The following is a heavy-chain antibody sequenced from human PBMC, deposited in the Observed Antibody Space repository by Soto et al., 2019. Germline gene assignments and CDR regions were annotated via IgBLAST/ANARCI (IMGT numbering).Heavy chain of an antibody. V-gene: IGHV1-3*01. D-gene: IGHD1-26*01. CDR2: FNAGNGNT. J-gene: IGHJ2*01. CDR1: GYTFTKHA. Sequence: ASVKASSKASGYTFTKHAMHWVRPAPRQRQEYMGGFNAGNGNTKYSQKFQGRVPITRATSASTAYMELSSLRSEDTSVYYCARGGCLYWYFDLWGRGTLVTVSS. CDR3: ARGGCLYWYFDL.